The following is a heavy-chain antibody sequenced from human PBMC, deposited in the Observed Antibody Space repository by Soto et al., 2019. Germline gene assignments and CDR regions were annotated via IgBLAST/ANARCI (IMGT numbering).Heavy chain of an antibody. Sequence: QVQLQQWGAGLLKPSETLSLTCAVYGGSFNDYFWSWIRQPPGKGREWIGEINHSGSTKYNPSLRRRVTISVDTSKNQFSLKLSSVSAADAAVYYCARGPWGTRARRVVYATTYYYYYGMVVWGQGTTVTVSS. CDR2: INHSGST. J-gene: IGHJ6*01. V-gene: IGHV4-34*01. CDR1: GGSFNDYF. CDR3: ARGPWGTRARRVVYATTYYYYYGMVV. D-gene: IGHD7-27*01.